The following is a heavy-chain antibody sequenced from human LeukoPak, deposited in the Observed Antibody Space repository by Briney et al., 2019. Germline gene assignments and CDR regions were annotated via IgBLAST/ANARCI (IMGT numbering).Heavy chain of an antibody. CDR3: AKEWEYYDFWSGYPNWFDP. V-gene: IGHV3-23*01. J-gene: IGHJ5*02. D-gene: IGHD3-3*01. CDR2: ISTSGGNT. CDR1: GFTFSSYA. Sequence: GGSLRLSCAASGFTFSSYAMSWVRQAPGKGLEWVSTISTSGGNTYYANSVKGRFTISRDNSKTTLYLQMNSLRAEDTAVYYCAKEWEYYDFWSGYPNWFDPWGQGTLVTVSS.